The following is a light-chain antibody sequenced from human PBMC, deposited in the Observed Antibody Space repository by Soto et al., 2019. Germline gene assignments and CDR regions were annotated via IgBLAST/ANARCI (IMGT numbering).Light chain of an antibody. V-gene: IGLV2-14*01. CDR3: SSYRTGSTYV. Sequence: QSALTQPASVSGSPGQSITISCTGTISDVGDYNYVSWYQQHPGKAPKLVLYEVSIRPSGVSNRFSGSKSGLTASLTISGLQAEDEPDYYCSSYRTGSTYVFGSGTKLTVL. J-gene: IGLJ1*01. CDR2: EVS. CDR1: ISDVGDYNY.